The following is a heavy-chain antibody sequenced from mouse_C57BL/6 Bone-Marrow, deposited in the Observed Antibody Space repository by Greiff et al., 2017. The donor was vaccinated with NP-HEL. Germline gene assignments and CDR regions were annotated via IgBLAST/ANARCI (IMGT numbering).Heavy chain of an antibody. V-gene: IGHV1-80*01. CDR3: AGRGGEE. CDR1: GYAFRSSW. J-gene: IGHJ2*01. CDR2: IYPGDGDT. Sequence: VKLVESGAELVKPGASVKISCTASGYAFRSSWLNLVQQRPGKGLEWIGQIYPGDGDTNYNGKFKGKATLTADKSSSTAYMQLSSLTSEDSAVYFCAGRGGEEWGQGTTLT.